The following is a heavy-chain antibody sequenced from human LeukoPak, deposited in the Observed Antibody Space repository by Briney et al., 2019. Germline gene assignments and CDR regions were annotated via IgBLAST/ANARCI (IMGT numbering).Heavy chain of an antibody. Sequence: GGSLRLSCAASGFTFSSYAMHWVRQAPGKGLEWVAVISYDGSNKYYADSVKGRFTISRDNSKNTLYLQMNSLRAEDTAVYYCARDHGGNRPDDAFDIWGQGTIVTVSS. CDR1: GFTFSSYA. V-gene: IGHV3-30-3*01. CDR2: ISYDGSNK. D-gene: IGHD4-23*01. CDR3: ARDHGGNRPDDAFDI. J-gene: IGHJ3*02.